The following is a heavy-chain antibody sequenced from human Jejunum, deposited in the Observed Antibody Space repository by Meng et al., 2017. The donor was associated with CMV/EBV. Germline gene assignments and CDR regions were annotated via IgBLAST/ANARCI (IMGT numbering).Heavy chain of an antibody. V-gene: IGHV1-18*01. D-gene: IGHD5-12*01. CDR1: GYTFTSYG. CDR2: ISAYNGNT. J-gene: IGHJ5*02. Sequence: VYLVQSGAEVKKPGAAVKVSCKASGYTFTSYGISWVRQAPGQGLEWMGWISAYNGNTNYAQKLQGRVTMTTDTSTSTAYMELRSLRSDDTAVYYCARNRPRGVATGANWFDPWGQGTLVTVSS. CDR3: ARNRPRGVATGANWFDP.